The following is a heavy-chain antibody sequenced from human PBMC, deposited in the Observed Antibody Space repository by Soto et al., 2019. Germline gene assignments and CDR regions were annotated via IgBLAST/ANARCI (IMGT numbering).Heavy chain of an antibody. D-gene: IGHD3-10*01. CDR2: INPSGGST. V-gene: IGHV1-46*01. CDR3: ARDYFDGSGRYSLHYYYYGMDV. Sequence: PRQGLEWMGIINPSGGSTSYAQKFQGRVTMTRDTSTSTVYMELSSLRSEDTAVYYCARDYFDGSGRYSLHYYYYGMDVWGQGTTVTVSS. J-gene: IGHJ6*02.